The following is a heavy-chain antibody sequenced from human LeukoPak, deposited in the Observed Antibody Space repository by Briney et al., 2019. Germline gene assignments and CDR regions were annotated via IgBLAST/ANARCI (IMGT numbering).Heavy chain of an antibody. D-gene: IGHD6-6*01. CDR3: ARDQVSSSYSYYYYYYMDV. J-gene: IGHJ6*03. Sequence: GASVKVSCKASGYTFTSYGISWVRQAPGQGLEWMGWISAYNGNTNYAQKLQGRVTMTTDTSTSTAYMELRSLRSDDTAVYYCARDQVSSSYSYYYYYYMDVWGKGTTVTVSS. CDR1: GYTFTSYG. CDR2: ISAYNGNT. V-gene: IGHV1-18*01.